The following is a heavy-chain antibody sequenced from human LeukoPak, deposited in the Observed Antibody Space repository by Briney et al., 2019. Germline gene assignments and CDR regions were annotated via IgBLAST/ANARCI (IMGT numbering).Heavy chain of an antibody. Sequence: ASVKVSCKASGYTFTSYGISWVRQAPGQGLEWMGWISAYNGNTNYAQKLQGRVTMTTDTSTSTAYMELRSLRSDDTAVYYCAREVDDFRSGPPLYYYYYYMDVWGKGTTVTVSS. CDR2: ISAYNGNT. CDR3: AREVDDFRSGPPLYYYYYYMDV. CDR1: GYTFTSYG. V-gene: IGHV1-18*01. D-gene: IGHD3-3*01. J-gene: IGHJ6*03.